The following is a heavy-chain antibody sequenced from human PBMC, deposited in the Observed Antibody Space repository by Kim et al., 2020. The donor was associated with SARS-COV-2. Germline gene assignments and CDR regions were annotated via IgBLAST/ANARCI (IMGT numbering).Heavy chain of an antibody. CDR2: PA. J-gene: IGHJ4*02. V-gene: IGHV1-69*06. CDR3: ARADGTNFDY. Sequence: PADDAQKFQGRVPITADRSTNTAYMELSSLRSEDTAVYYCARADGTNFDYWGQGTLVTVSS.